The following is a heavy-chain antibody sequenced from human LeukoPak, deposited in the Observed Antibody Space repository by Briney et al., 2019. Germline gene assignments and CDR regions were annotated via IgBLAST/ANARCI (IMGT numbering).Heavy chain of an antibody. Sequence: PGGTLRLSCAASGFTFSSYAMSWVRQATGNGLEWVSAISGSGGSTYYADSVKGRFTISRDNSKNTLYLQMNSLRAEDTAVYYCAKDHLNDFWSGYYQDYWGQGTLVTVSS. CDR3: AKDHLNDFWSGYYQDY. J-gene: IGHJ4*02. CDR2: ISGSGGST. D-gene: IGHD3-3*01. V-gene: IGHV3-23*01. CDR1: GFTFSSYA.